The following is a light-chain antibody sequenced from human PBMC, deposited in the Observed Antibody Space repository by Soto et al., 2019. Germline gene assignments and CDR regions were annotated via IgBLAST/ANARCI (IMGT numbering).Light chain of an antibody. CDR3: QQYDNLPPYT. J-gene: IGKJ2*01. Sequence: DIQMTQSPSSLSASVGDRVTITCQASRDISVYLNWYQQKPGKPPKLLVYDASNLQTGGPSRFSGSGSGTHFTFTISSLQPEDIATYYCQQYDNLPPYTFGQGTKLQIK. V-gene: IGKV1-33*01. CDR1: RDISVY. CDR2: DAS.